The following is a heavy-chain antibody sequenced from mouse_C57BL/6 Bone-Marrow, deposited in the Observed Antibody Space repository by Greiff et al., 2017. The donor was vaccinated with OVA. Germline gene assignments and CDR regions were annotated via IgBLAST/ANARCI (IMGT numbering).Heavy chain of an antibody. CDR3: AGDSAGYYWFAY. CDR2: ITHSGET. Sequence: VLLQQSGPGLVKPSQSLFLTCSITGFPITSGYYWIWIRQSPGKPLEWIGDITHSGETFYNPSLQSPNSITRENSKNQFFLQLNSVTTEDTAMYYCAGDSAGYYWFAYWGQGTLVTVS. CDR1: GFPITSGYY. J-gene: IGHJ3*01. D-gene: IGHD2-3*01. V-gene: IGHV12-3*01.